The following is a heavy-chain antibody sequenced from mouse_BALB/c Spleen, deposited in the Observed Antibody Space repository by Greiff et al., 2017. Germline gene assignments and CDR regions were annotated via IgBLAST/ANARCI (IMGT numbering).Heavy chain of an antibody. D-gene: IGHD1-1*01. V-gene: IGHV5-17*02. CDR2: ISSGSSTI. CDR1: GFTFSSFG. Sequence: EVQLVESGGGLVQPGGSRKLSCAASGFTFSSFGMHWVRQAPEKGLEWVAYISSGSSTIYYADTVKGRFTISRDNPKNTLFLQMTSLRSEDTAMYYCARSYGSSNYFDYWGQGTTLTVSS. J-gene: IGHJ2*01. CDR3: ARSYGSSNYFDY.